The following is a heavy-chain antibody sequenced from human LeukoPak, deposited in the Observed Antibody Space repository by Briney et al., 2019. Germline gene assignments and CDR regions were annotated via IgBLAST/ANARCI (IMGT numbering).Heavy chain of an antibody. D-gene: IGHD2-2*01. Sequence: GGSLRLSCAASGFTFSDYYMSWVRQAPGKGLEWVSAISGSGGSTYYADSVKGRFTISRDNSKNTLYLQMNSLRAEDTAVYYCANSGYCSSTSCYAFDYWGQGTLVTVSS. V-gene: IGHV3-23*01. J-gene: IGHJ4*02. CDR3: ANSGYCSSTSCYAFDY. CDR2: ISGSGGST. CDR1: GFTFSDYY.